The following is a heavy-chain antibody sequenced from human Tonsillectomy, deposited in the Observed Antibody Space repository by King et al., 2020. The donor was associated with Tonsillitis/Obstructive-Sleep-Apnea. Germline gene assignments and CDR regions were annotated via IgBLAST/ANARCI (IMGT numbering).Heavy chain of an antibody. CDR1: GFTFSNYG. CDR3: ARGGNNWKDRSYMDV. J-gene: IGHJ6*03. V-gene: IGHV3-33*01. D-gene: IGHD1-20*01. Sequence: VQLVESGGGVVQPGRSLRLSCAASGFTFSNYGMQWVRQAPGKGLEWVALIWYDESNKYYADSVKGRFTISRDNSKNTLYLQMNSLRAEDTAVYYCARGGNNWKDRSYMDVWGKGTTVTVSS. CDR2: IWYDESNK.